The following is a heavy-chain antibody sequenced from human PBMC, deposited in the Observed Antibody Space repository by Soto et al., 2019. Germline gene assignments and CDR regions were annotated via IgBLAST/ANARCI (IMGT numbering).Heavy chain of an antibody. CDR2: IYYSGST. CDR1: GGSISSGGYY. D-gene: IGHD2-2*01. V-gene: IGHV4-31*03. CDR3: ASNQYQLLNGYYYYYGMDV. J-gene: IGHJ6*02. Sequence: SETLSLTCTVSGGSISSGGYYWSRIRQHPGKGLEWIGYIYYSGSTYYNPSLKSRVTISVDTSKNQFSLKLSSVTAADTAVYYCASNQYQLLNGYYYYYGMDVWGQGTTVTVSS.